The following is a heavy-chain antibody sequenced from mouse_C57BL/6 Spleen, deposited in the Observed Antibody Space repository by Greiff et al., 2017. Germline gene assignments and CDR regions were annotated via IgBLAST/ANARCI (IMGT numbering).Heavy chain of an antibody. CDR3: ARHVITTTYYFDY. CDR1: GFTFSSYG. J-gene: IGHJ2*01. V-gene: IGHV5-6*01. Sequence: EVHLVESGGDLVKPGGSLKLSCAASGFTFSSYGMSWVRQTPDKRLEWVATISSGGSYTYYPDSVKGRFTISRYNAKNTLYLQMSSLKSEDTAMYYCARHVITTTYYFDYWGQGTTLTVSS. D-gene: IGHD1-1*01. CDR2: ISSGGSYT.